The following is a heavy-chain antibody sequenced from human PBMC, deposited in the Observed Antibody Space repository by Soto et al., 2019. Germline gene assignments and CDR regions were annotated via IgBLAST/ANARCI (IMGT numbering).Heavy chain of an antibody. Sequence: GGSLRLSCAASGFTFDNCGMHWVRQAPGKGLEWVSGISWDSGTIGYADSVGGRFTISRDDAKNSLYLQMNSLRREDTALYYCVQGRYPTMATPLDHWGQGTLVTVSS. CDR2: ISWDSGTI. D-gene: IGHD1-1*01. CDR1: GFTFDNCG. V-gene: IGHV3-9*01. CDR3: VQGRYPTMATPLDH. J-gene: IGHJ5*02.